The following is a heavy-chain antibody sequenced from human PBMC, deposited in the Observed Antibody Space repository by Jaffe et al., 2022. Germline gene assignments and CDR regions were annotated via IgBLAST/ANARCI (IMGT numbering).Heavy chain of an antibody. CDR3: AKDGYGDYRPYYFDY. V-gene: IGHV3-23*01. J-gene: IGHJ4*02. CDR2: ISGTGGTT. CDR1: GFTFTSYA. D-gene: IGHD4-17*01. Sequence: EVQLLESGGGLVQPGGSLRLSCAASGFTFTSYAMSWVRQAPGKGLEWVSAISGTGGTTYYADSVKGRFTISRDTSKNTLYLQMNSLRAEDTAVFYCAKDGYGDYRPYYFDYWGQGTLVTVSS.